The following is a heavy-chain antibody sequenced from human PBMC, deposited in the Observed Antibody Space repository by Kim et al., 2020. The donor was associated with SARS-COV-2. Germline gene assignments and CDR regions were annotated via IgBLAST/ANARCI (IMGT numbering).Heavy chain of an antibody. CDR1: GGSISSSSYY. Sequence: SETLSLTCTVSGGSISSSSYYWGWIRQPPGKGLEWIGSIYYSGSTYYNPSLKSRVTISVDTSKNQFSLKLSSVTAADTAVYYCARGSDLGGYYFDYWGQGPLVTVSS. V-gene: IGHV4-39*07. CDR3: ARGSDLGGYYFDY. CDR2: IYYSGST. J-gene: IGHJ4*02. D-gene: IGHD3-16*01.